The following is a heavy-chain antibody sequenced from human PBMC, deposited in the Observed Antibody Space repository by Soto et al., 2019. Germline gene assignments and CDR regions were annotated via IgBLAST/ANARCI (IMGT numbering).Heavy chain of an antibody. D-gene: IGHD2-2*03. CDR2: ISGSGNTI. Sequence: PGGSLRLSCATSGFTFSTNAMGWFRQAPGMGLEFVSLISGSGNTIYYADSVKGRFTISRDNSMNTVSLQMNSLRAEDTAVYYCAKVGYDTFGYYLRSFDCWGQGTLVTVSS. CDR1: GFTFSTNA. V-gene: IGHV3-23*01. CDR3: AKVGYDTFGYYLRSFDC. J-gene: IGHJ4*02.